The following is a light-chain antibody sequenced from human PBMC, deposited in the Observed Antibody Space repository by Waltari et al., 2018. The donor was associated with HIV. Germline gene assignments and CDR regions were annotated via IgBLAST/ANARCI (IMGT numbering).Light chain of an antibody. CDR2: KAS. CDR3: HHYYTPMWT. Sequence: DIQMTQSPSTLSASVGDRVTITCRASRSISAWLAWYQQEPGKAPNPLIYKASTLESGVPSRFSGSGSGTEFTLTIASLQPDDFATYYCHHYYTPMWTFGQGTKVEIK. J-gene: IGKJ1*01. V-gene: IGKV1-5*03. CDR1: RSISAW.